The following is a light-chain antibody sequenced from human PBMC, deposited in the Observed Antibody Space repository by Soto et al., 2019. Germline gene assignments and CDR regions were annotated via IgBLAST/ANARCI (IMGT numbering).Light chain of an antibody. Sequence: EIVMTQSPATLSGSPGEGVTLPWRAGQSVRSNLAWYQQKPGQAPRLLIYGASTRATGIPARFSGSGSGTEFTLSISRLEPEDFAVYYCQQYGSSPPDTFGQGTRLEIK. CDR3: QQYGSSPPDT. V-gene: IGKV3-15*01. J-gene: IGKJ5*01. CDR1: QSVRSN. CDR2: GAS.